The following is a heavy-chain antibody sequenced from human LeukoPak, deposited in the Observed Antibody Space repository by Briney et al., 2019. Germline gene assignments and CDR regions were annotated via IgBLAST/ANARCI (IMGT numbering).Heavy chain of an antibody. D-gene: IGHD3-22*01. CDR2: IYYSGST. Sequence: SETLSLTCTVSGGSISSSSYYWGWIRQPPGKGLEWIGSIYYSGSTYYNPSLKSRVTISVDTSKNQFSLKLSSVTAADTAVYFCARAEYDSSLGFAYWGQGTLVTVSS. V-gene: IGHV4-39*07. J-gene: IGHJ4*02. CDR1: GGSISSSSYY. CDR3: ARAEYDSSLGFAY.